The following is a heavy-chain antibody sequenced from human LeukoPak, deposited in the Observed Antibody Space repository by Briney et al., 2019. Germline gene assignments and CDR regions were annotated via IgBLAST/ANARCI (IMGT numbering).Heavy chain of an antibody. V-gene: IGHV3-23*01. CDR3: AKDPYGTRYFDY. D-gene: IGHD2-2*01. CDR2: LSGSGYNT. Sequence: PGGSLRLSCAASGFTFSSHALSWVRQAPGKGLEWVSSLSGSGYNTYYADSVKGRFPISRDNSKNTVYLQMNSLRAEDTAVYYCAKDPYGTRYFDYWGQGTLVTVSS. CDR1: GFTFSSHA. J-gene: IGHJ4*02.